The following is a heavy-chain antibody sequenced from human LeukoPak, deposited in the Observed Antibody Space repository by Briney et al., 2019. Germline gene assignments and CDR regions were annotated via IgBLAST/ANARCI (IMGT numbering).Heavy chain of an antibody. D-gene: IGHD3-10*01. V-gene: IGHV1-2*02. Sequence: ASVKVSCKASGYTFSDYYLHWVRQAPGQGLEWMGWINPNSGGTNYAQKFQGRVTMTGDTSISTAYMELSRLRSDDTAVYYCARGELWFGELLSRPFDYWGQGTLVTVSS. CDR3: ARGELWFGELLSRPFDY. J-gene: IGHJ4*02. CDR2: INPNSGGT. CDR1: GYTFSDYY.